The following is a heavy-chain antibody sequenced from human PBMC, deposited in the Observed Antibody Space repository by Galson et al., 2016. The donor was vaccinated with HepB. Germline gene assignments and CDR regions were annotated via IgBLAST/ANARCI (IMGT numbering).Heavy chain of an antibody. Sequence: ETLSLTCTVFGGSISNYCWSWIRQPPGKGLGWIGYVYYSGTTTYNPSLKTRVTISIDTSRNQFSLRLTSVSGADTAVYYCARSLRYYDSPFQLWGQGTPVTVSS. CDR1: GGSISNYC. D-gene: IGHD3-16*01. CDR3: ARSLRYYDSPFQL. CDR2: VYYSGTT. V-gene: IGHV4-59*01. J-gene: IGHJ1*01.